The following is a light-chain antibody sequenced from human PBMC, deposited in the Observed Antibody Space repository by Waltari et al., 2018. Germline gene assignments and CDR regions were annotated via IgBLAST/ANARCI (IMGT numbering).Light chain of an antibody. CDR1: QILSNNL. CDR3: QQYANSPYT. J-gene: IGKJ2*01. Sequence: EIVLTQSPGTLSLSTGQRATLSCRASQILSNNLLAWYQQMSGQPPRLLIYGASRRATGIPDRFSVAGSGTDFTLTISRLEAEDSAVYYCQQYANSPYTFGQGTKLEV. V-gene: IGKV3-20*01. CDR2: GAS.